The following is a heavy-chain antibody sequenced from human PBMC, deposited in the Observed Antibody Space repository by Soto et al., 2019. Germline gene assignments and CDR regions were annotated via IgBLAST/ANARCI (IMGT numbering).Heavy chain of an antibody. CDR2: IYPGDSDT. CDR1: GYSFTSYW. V-gene: IGHV5-51*01. Sequence: GESLKISCKGSGYSFTSYWIGWVRQMPGKGLEWTGIIYPGDSDTRYSPSFQGQVTISADKSISTAYLQWSSLKASDTAMYYCARHHSNPRYYYYGMDVWGQGTTVTVSS. CDR3: ARHHSNPRYYYYGMDV. J-gene: IGHJ6*02. D-gene: IGHD4-4*01.